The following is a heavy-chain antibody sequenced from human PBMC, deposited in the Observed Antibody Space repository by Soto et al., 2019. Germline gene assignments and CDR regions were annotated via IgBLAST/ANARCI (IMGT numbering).Heavy chain of an antibody. CDR1: GYTFSTYA. D-gene: IGHD3-9*01. J-gene: IGHJ4*02. CDR3: ARDIKSINDWLVFHY. V-gene: IGHV1-18*01. Sequence: VQSGPEVKTPGASVKVSCKTSGYTFSTYAITWVRQAAGQGLEWMGWISVDSGKTTYADKFQGRLTVTTDMSTTTAYMELRGWTSDDTAVYFCARDIKSINDWLVFHYWGQGPLVTVSS. CDR2: ISVDSGKT.